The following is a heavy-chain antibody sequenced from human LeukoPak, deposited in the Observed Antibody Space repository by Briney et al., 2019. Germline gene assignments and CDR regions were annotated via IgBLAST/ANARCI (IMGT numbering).Heavy chain of an antibody. CDR3: ARADYDILTGYTRSLDY. V-gene: IGHV1-8*01. CDR1: GYTFTSYD. J-gene: IGHJ4*02. D-gene: IGHD3-9*01. Sequence: ASVKVSCKASGYTFTSYDINWVRQATGQGLEWMGWMNPNSGNTGYAQKFQGRVTMTRNTSISTAYMELSSLRSEDTAVYYCARADYDILTGYTRSLDYWGQGTLVTVSS. CDR2: MNPNSGNT.